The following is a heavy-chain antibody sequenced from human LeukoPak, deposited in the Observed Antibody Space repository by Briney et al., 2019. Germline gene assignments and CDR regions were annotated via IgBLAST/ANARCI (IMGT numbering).Heavy chain of an antibody. D-gene: IGHD3-22*01. V-gene: IGHV3-11*01. CDR3: ARETYYYDSYAFDI. Sequence: GSLRLSCAASGFTFSDYYMSWIRQAPGKGLEWVSYISSSGSTIYYADSVKGRFTISRDNAKNSLYLQMNSLRAEDTAVYYCARETYYYDSYAFDIWGQGTMVTVSS. J-gene: IGHJ3*02. CDR2: ISSSGSTI. CDR1: GFTFSDYY.